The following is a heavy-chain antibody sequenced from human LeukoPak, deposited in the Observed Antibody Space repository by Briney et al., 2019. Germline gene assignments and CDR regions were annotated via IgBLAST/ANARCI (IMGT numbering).Heavy chain of an antibody. V-gene: IGHV4-30-2*01. J-gene: IGHJ6*03. CDR1: GGSISNVGYS. CDR3: ARRRAYYDFWSGYYPPHMDYYYMDV. Sequence: PSETLSLTCAVSGGSISNVGYSWSWIRQPPGKGLEWIGYIYHSGSTYYNPSLRSRVTISVDTSKNQFSLKLSSVTAADTAVYYCARRRAYYDFWSGYYPPHMDYYYMDVWGKGTTVTVSS. D-gene: IGHD3-3*01. CDR2: IYHSGST.